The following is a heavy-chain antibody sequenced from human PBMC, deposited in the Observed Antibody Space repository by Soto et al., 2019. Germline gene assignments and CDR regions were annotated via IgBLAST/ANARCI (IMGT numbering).Heavy chain of an antibody. J-gene: IGHJ3*02. Sequence: GGSLRLSCAASGFTFSSYGMHWVRQAPGKGLEWVAVIRYDGSNKYYADSVKGRFTISRDNSKNTLYLQMNSLRAEDTAVYYCARVGYDFWSGYPDSADAFDIWGQGTMVTVSS. D-gene: IGHD3-3*01. CDR3: ARVGYDFWSGYPDSADAFDI. V-gene: IGHV3-33*08. CDR2: IRYDGSNK. CDR1: GFTFSSYG.